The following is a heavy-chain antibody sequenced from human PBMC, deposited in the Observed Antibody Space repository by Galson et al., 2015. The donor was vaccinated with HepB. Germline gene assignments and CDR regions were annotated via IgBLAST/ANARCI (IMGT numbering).Heavy chain of an antibody. V-gene: IGHV4-59*01. CDR1: GGSISSSF. J-gene: IGHJ6*02. CDR3: ASQTYYYSGMDV. CDR2: IYYSGST. Sequence: LTCTVSGGSISSSFWSWIRQPPGKGPEWIGYIYYSGSTSYNPSLKSRVTISVDTSKNQFSLNLSSVTAADTAVYYCASQTYYYSGMDVWGPGTTVTVSS.